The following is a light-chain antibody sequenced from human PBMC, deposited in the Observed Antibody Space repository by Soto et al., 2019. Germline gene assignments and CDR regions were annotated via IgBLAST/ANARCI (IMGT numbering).Light chain of an antibody. CDR1: QSVSNN. CDR2: GAS. V-gene: IGKV3-15*01. J-gene: IGKJ5*01. CDR3: QQYNNRPPDT. Sequence: EVGMSQSPATLSVTPGERATLSCRASQSVSNNLAWYQQKPGQAPRLLIYGASTRATGIPARFSGSGSETEFTLTISSLQSEDFAVYYCQQYNNRPPDTFGQGRLLAV.